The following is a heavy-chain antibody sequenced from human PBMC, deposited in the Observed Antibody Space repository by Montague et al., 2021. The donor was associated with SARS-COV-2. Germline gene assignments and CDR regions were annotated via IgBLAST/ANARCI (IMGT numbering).Heavy chain of an antibody. V-gene: IGHV4-61*02. Sequence: TLSLTCSVSGGSINTGGYYWNWIRQSAGKGLEWIGRIYSSGSTNSRPSLKSRVTISLDTSKNQFSLWLSSVTAADTAVYYCARDPGYTSFTRWYFDLWGPGTLV. D-gene: IGHD5-18*01. CDR2: IYSSGST. CDR1: GGSINTGGYY. J-gene: IGHJ2*01. CDR3: ARDPGYTSFTRWYFDL.